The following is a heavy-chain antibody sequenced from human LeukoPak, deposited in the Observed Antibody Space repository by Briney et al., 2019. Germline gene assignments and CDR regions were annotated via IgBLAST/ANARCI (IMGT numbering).Heavy chain of an antibody. CDR3: ARVGASLTPPYYYYYGMDV. CDR1: GYTFTGYY. CDR2: INPNSGGT. Sequence: ASVKVSCKASGYTFTGYYMHWVRQAPGQGLEWMGWINPNSGGTNYAQKFQGRVTMTGDTSISTAYMELSRLRSDDTAVYYCARVGASLTPPYYYYYGMDVWGQGTTVTVSS. V-gene: IGHV1-2*02. J-gene: IGHJ6*02. D-gene: IGHD1-26*01.